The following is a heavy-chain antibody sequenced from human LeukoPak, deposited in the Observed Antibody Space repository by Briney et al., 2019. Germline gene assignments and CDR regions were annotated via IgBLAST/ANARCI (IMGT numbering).Heavy chain of an antibody. D-gene: IGHD6-6*01. V-gene: IGHV1-69*01. CDR1: GGTFSSYA. Sequence: ASVKVSCKASGGTFSSYAISWVRQAPGQGLEWMGGIIPIFGTANYAQKFQGRVTITADESTSTAYMELSSLRSEDTAVYYCARGISQLSDYYYYYMDVWGKGTTVTVSS. CDR2: IIPIFGTA. J-gene: IGHJ6*03. CDR3: ARGISQLSDYYYYYMDV.